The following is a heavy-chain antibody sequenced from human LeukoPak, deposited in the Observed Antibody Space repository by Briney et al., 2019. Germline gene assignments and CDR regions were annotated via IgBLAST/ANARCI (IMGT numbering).Heavy chain of an antibody. CDR3: ARGPTYYDSSWGYFNL. CDR2: INPNIGNT. Sequence: ASVKVSCKASGYTFTTYDINWVRQVTGQGLVWMGWINPNIGNTGYAQKFQGRVTLTRNTSISTAYMELSSLRSEDTAVYYCARGPTYYDSSWGYFNLWGRGTLVTVSS. CDR1: GYTFTTYD. V-gene: IGHV1-8*01. D-gene: IGHD3-22*01. J-gene: IGHJ2*01.